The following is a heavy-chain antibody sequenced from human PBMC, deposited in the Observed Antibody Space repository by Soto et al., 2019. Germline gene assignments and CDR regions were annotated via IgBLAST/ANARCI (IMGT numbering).Heavy chain of an antibody. CDR1: GASVTSGSDY. CDR2: IYYSGST. Sequence: QVQLQESGPGLVKPSETLSITCSVSGASVTSGSDYWSWIRQPPGKGLECIGYIYYSGSTNYNPARTSRVTISVDPSKNQCSLKLSSVTAEGTAVYYCARSRGYGYGVFDYWGQGNLVTVSS. CDR3: ARSRGYGYGVFDY. D-gene: IGHD5-18*01. V-gene: IGHV4-61*01. J-gene: IGHJ4*02.